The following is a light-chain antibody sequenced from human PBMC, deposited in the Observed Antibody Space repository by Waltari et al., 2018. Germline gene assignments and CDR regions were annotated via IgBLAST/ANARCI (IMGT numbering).Light chain of an antibody. V-gene: IGLV2-23*02. Sequence: QSALTQPASVSGSPGQSITLTCTGTSSDVRSYNYVSWYQQYPGKAPKLLIYAVTQRPSGVSDRFSGSKSGNTASLTLSGLQAEDEADYYCCSYAGDSLYVFGTGTTVTV. CDR1: SSDVRSYNY. J-gene: IGLJ1*01. CDR2: AVT. CDR3: CSYAGDSLYV.